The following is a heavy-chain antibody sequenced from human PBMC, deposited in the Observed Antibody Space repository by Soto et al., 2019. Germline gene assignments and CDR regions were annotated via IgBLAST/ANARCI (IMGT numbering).Heavy chain of an antibody. J-gene: IGHJ4*02. Sequence: EVQLVESGGGLIQPGGSLRLSCAASGFTVRSTYMSWVRQAPGKRLEWVSVTYSGGSTYYADSVKGRFTISRDNSKNTLDLQMNSLRAEDTAGYYCARAGYSYGPFDDGGQGTLVTVSS. V-gene: IGHV3-53*01. CDR1: GFTVRSTY. CDR3: ARAGYSYGPFDD. CDR2: TYSGGST. D-gene: IGHD5-18*01.